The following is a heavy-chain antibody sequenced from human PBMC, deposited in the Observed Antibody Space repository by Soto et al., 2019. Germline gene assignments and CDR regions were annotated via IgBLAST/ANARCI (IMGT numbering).Heavy chain of an antibody. J-gene: IGHJ3*02. Sequence: EASVKVSCKASGYTFTSYAMHWVRQAPGQGLEWMGIINPSGGSTSYAQKFQGRVTMTRDTSTSTVYMELSSLRSEDTAVYYCARADYGDYHAFDIWGQGTMVTVSS. CDR3: ARADYGDYHAFDI. CDR1: GYTFTSYA. CDR2: INPSGGST. D-gene: IGHD4-17*01. V-gene: IGHV1-46*01.